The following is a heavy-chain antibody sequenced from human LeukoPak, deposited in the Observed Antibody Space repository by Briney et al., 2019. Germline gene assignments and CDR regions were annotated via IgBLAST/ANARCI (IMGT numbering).Heavy chain of an antibody. D-gene: IGHD3-3*01. V-gene: IGHV4-59*12. CDR3: AREGSYYDFWSGYSLLYYFDY. CDR1: GSISSYY. CDR2: SYFTGNP. J-gene: IGHJ4*02. Sequence: PSETLSLTCIVSGSISSYYWTWIRQPPGKGLEWIGHSYFTGNPNYNPSLKSRVTISVDPPKNQFSLKLTSVTAADTAVYYCAREGSYYDFWSGYSLLYYFDYWGQGTLVTVSS.